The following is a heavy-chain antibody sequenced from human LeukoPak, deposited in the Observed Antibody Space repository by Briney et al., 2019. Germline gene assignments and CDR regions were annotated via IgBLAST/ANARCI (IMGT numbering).Heavy chain of an antibody. CDR2: INSDGSST. J-gene: IGHJ4*02. V-gene: IGHV3-74*01. Sequence: PGGSLRLSCAASGFTFSSYWMHWVRQVPGKGLVWVSRINSDGSSTSYADSVKGRFTISRDNAKNTLWLQMNSLRAEDTAVYYCARARGAVAADYRGQGTLVTVSS. D-gene: IGHD6-19*01. CDR3: ARARGAVAADY. CDR1: GFTFSSYW.